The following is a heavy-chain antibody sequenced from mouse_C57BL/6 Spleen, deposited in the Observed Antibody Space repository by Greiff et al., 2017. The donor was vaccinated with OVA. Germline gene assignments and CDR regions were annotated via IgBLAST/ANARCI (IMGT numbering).Heavy chain of an antibody. CDR2: ISSGSSTN. CDR3: ARRDSNYVGYYAMDY. V-gene: IGHV5-17*01. Sequence: EVQLVESGGGLVKPGGSLKLSCAASGFTFSDYGMHWVRQAPEKGLEWVAYISSGSSTNYYADTVKGRFTISRDNAKNTLFLQMTSLRSEDTAMYYCARRDSNYVGYYAMDYWGQGTSVTVSS. D-gene: IGHD2-5*01. J-gene: IGHJ4*01. CDR1: GFTFSDYG.